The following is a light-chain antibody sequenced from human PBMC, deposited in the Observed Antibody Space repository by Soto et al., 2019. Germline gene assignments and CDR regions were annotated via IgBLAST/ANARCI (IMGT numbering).Light chain of an antibody. J-gene: IGKJ1*01. CDR1: QSINTW. Sequence: DIQLTQSPSTLSASIGDRVTITCRAIQSINTWLAWYQQDPGKAPKVLIFNASTLQSGVASRFSGSGSGTEFTLIISGLQPDDSATYYCQQYTNTNNPWMFGQGTKV. CDR3: QQYTNTNNPWM. V-gene: IGKV1-5*01. CDR2: NAS.